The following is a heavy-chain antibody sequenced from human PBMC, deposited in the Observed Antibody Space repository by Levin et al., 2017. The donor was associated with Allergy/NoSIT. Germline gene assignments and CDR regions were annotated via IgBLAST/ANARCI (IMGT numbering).Heavy chain of an antibody. CDR2: ISRDSSTI. V-gene: IGHV3-48*01. J-gene: IGHJ6*02. Sequence: GGSLRLSCEASGFTFSSYSMNWVRQAPGKGLESVSYISRDSSTIHYADSVKGRFTVSRDNAKNSVYLQMNSLRGDDTAVYYCARTAYGMDVWGQGTTVTVSS. CDR3: ARTAYGMDV. CDR1: GFTFSSYS.